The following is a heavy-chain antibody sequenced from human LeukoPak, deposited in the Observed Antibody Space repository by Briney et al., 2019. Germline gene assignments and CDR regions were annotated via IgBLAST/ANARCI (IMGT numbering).Heavy chain of an antibody. Sequence: PSETLSLTCAVSGGSISSGGYSWSWIRQPPGKGLEWIGYIYHSGSTYYNPSLKSRVTISVDRSKNQFSLKLSSVTAADTAVYYCARGGYYDILTGYENWFDPWGQGTLVTVSS. CDR2: IYHSGST. V-gene: IGHV4-30-2*01. D-gene: IGHD3-9*01. CDR3: ARGGYYDILTGYENWFDP. J-gene: IGHJ5*02. CDR1: GGSISSGGYS.